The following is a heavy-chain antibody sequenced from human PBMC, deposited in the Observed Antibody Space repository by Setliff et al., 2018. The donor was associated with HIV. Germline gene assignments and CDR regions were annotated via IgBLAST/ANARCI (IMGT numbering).Heavy chain of an antibody. D-gene: IGHD2-21*01. CDR3: ARGRNCGNGCYSSADH. V-gene: IGHV3-30*01. CDR2: MSGDANSQ. Sequence: GGSLRLSCAASGFIFSTFPMHWVRQAPGKGLEWVAVMSGDANSQYYADSVRGRFTISRDNSKNTVYLQMNSLTTEDTAVYYCARGRNCGNGCYSSADHWGLGTLVTVSS. CDR1: GFIFSTFP. J-gene: IGHJ4*02.